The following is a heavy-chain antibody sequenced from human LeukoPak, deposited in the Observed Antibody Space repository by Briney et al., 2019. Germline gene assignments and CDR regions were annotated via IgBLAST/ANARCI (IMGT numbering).Heavy chain of an antibody. CDR1: GFAFGSEA. CDR3: AKPRSGSANWALQIFDN. Sequence: GGSLRLSCAVSGFAFGSEAMSWVRQSPARGLEWVASISPGGGTTYYADYVKGRFTISRDNSKNSPFVQMNSLRAEDTAVYFCAKPRSGSANWALQIFDNWGQGTLVTVSS. CDR2: ISPGGGTT. D-gene: IGHD1-1*01. V-gene: IGHV3-23*01. J-gene: IGHJ4*02.